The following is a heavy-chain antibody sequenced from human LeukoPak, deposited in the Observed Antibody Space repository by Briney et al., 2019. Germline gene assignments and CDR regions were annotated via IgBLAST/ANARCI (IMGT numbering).Heavy chain of an antibody. J-gene: IGHJ3*02. D-gene: IGHD6-25*01. V-gene: IGHV4-59*01. CDR1: GASISGYY. Sequence: SETLSLTCTVSGASISGYYWTWVRQSPGKGLEWIGCIYYTGSTNYNPSLKSRGTISIDTSKKKLSLKLASVTAADPGVYYCARGDGSGWPPDTFDIWGQGTMVTVSS. CDR3: ARGDGSGWPPDTFDI. CDR2: IYYTGST.